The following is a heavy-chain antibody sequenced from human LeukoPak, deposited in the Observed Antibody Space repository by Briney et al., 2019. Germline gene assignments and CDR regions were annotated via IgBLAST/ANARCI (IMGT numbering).Heavy chain of an antibody. D-gene: IGHD6-6*01. Sequence: SETLSLTCAVYGGSFSGYYWSWVRQPPGKGLEWIGEINHSGSTNYNPSLKSRVTISVDTSKNQFSLKLSSVTAADTAVYYYARTVEYSSSSASRRYYYYYYYMDVWGKGTTVTVSS. CDR2: INHSGST. CDR1: GGSFSGYY. V-gene: IGHV4-34*01. J-gene: IGHJ6*03. CDR3: ARTVEYSSSSASRRYYYYYYYMDV.